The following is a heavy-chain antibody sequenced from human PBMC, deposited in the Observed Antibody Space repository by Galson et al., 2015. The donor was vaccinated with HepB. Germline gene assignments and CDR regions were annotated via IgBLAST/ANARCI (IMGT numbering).Heavy chain of an antibody. V-gene: IGHV3-23*01. D-gene: IGHD3-22*01. Sequence: SLRLSCAASGFAFGSYAMTWVRQAPGEGLEWVSSISGSGGNTYYAASVKGRFTVSRDQSKNTLHLQMNSLRAADTAVYYCAKEGREGYFGVYGGFDIWGQGTMVTVSS. CDR2: ISGSGGNT. CDR1: GFAFGSYA. J-gene: IGHJ3*02. CDR3: AKEGREGYFGVYGGFDI.